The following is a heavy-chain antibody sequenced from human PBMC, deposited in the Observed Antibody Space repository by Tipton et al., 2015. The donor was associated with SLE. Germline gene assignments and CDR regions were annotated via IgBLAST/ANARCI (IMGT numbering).Heavy chain of an antibody. CDR3: ARDEGELRERDNYYYGMDV. J-gene: IGHJ6*02. Sequence: SLRLSCAASGFSFGDFAMHWVRQAPGKGLEWVAGIEWNGDGTRYADSVKGRFIISRDNAKRSLSLQMDSLRAEDTALYYCARDEGELRERDNYYYGMDVWGQGTTVIVSS. CDR2: IEWNGDGT. V-gene: IGHV3-20*04. D-gene: IGHD1-26*01. CDR1: GFSFGDFA.